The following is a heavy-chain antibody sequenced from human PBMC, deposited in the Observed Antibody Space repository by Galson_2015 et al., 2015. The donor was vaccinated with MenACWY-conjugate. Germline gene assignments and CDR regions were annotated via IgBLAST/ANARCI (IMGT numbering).Heavy chain of an antibody. CDR3: AKDVRKVGGGKEPPYYFDY. D-gene: IGHD1-26*01. Sequence: SLRLSCAASGFTFSSYAMSWVRQAPGKGLEWVSAISGSGGSTYYADSVKGRFTISRDNSKNTLYLQMNSLRAEDTAVYYCAKDVRKVGGGKEPPYYFDYWGQGTLVTVSS. J-gene: IGHJ4*02. CDR1: GFTFSSYA. V-gene: IGHV3-23*01. CDR2: ISGSGGST.